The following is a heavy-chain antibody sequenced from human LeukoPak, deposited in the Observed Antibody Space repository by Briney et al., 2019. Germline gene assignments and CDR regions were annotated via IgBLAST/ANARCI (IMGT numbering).Heavy chain of an antibody. D-gene: IGHD2-15*01. CDR1: DDSISSSTYY. CDR2: LYYSGKT. Sequence: SDTLSLTCIISDDSISSSTYYWGWIRQPPGKGLEWIGTLYYSGKTYYNPSLKSRVTISVDTSKNQFSLKLSSVTAADTAVYYCARHALVGGSCYFDYWGQGTLVTVSS. V-gene: IGHV4-39*01. CDR3: ARHALVGGSCYFDY. J-gene: IGHJ4*02.